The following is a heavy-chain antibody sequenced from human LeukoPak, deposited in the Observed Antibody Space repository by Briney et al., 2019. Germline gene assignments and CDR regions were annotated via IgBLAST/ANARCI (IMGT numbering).Heavy chain of an antibody. CDR3: ARHDSSWSFFDY. J-gene: IGHJ4*02. CDR2: IYYSGST. CDR1: GGSISSYY. Sequence: SETLSLTCTVSGGSISSYYWSWLRQPPGKGLEWGGYIYYSGSTNYNPSLKSRVTISVDTSKTQFSLKLSFVTAADTAVYYCARHDSSWSFFDYWGQGTLVTVSS. V-gene: IGHV4-59*08. D-gene: IGHD6-6*01.